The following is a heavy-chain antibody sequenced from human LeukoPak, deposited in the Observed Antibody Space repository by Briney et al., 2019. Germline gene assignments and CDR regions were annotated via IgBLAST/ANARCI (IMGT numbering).Heavy chain of an antibody. CDR1: GFTFSSYG. CDR2: IRYDGSNK. CDR3: AKAPYHSSGWYRGYYFDY. J-gene: IGHJ4*02. Sequence: GGSLRLSCAASGFTFSSYGMHWVRQAPGKGLEWVAFIRYDGSNKYYADSVKGRFTISRDNSKNTLYLQMNSLRAEDTAVYYCAKAPYHSSGWYRGYYFDYWGQGTLVTVSS. V-gene: IGHV3-30*02. D-gene: IGHD6-19*01.